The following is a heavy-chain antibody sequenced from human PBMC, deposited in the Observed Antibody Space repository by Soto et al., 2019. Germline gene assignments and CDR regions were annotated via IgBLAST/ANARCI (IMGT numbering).Heavy chain of an antibody. CDR1: GYTFTSYG. CDR2: ISAYNGNT. Sequence: QVQLVQSGAEVKKPGASVKVSCKASGYTFTSYGISWVRQAPGQGLEWMGWISAYNGNTNYAQKLQARVTMTTDTSTSPAYMELRSLRSDDTAVYYCARAPRDPYYYYGMDVWGPGTTVPVSS. V-gene: IGHV1-18*01. CDR3: ARAPRDPYYYYGMDV. J-gene: IGHJ6*02.